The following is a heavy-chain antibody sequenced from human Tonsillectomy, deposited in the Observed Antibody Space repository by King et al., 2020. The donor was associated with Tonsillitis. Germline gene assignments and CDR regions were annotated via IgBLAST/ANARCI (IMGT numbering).Heavy chain of an antibody. CDR3: ARCEEKDGYNRFYYDMDV. V-gene: IGHV1-69*09. Sequence: QLVQSGAEVKKPGSSVKVSCKASGGTFSSYAISWVRQAPGQGLEWMGRIIPILDIANYAQKFQGRVTITADKSTSTAYMELSSLRSEDTAVYYCARCEEKDGYNRFYYDMDVWGQGTTVTVSS. CDR1: GGTFSSYA. CDR2: IIPILDIA. J-gene: IGHJ6*02. D-gene: IGHD5-24*01.